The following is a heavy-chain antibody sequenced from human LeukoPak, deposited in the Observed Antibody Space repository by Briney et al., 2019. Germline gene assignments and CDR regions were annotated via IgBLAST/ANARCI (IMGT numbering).Heavy chain of an antibody. Sequence: GGSLRLSCAASGFTFSSYSMNWVRQAPGKGLEWVSSISSSSSYIYYADSVKGRFTISRDNAKNSLYLQMNSLRAEDTAVYYCARELLWFGELFIYYYGMDVWGQGTTVTVSS. CDR2: ISSSSSYI. V-gene: IGHV3-21*01. J-gene: IGHJ6*02. D-gene: IGHD3-10*01. CDR3: ARELLWFGELFIYYYGMDV. CDR1: GFTFSSYS.